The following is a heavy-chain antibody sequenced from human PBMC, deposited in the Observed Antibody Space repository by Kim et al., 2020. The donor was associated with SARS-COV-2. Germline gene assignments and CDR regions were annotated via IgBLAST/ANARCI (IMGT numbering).Heavy chain of an antibody. Sequence: GGSLRLSCAASGFTFSNYAIHWVRQAPGKGLEWVAVISFDGRNKHYADSVKGRFAISRDNSKNTVNVQINSLRAEDTAVYYCARDDSEITNDPPLHHGLDVWGRGTTVTVSS. J-gene: IGHJ6*02. CDR3: ARDDSEITNDPPLHHGLDV. CDR2: ISFDGRNK. V-gene: IGHV3-30*09. CDR1: GFTFSNYA. D-gene: IGHD2-8*01.